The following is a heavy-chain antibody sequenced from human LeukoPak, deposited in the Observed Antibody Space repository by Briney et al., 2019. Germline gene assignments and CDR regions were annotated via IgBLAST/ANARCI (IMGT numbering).Heavy chain of an antibody. D-gene: IGHD5-24*01. CDR2: ISSSSSYI. CDR1: GFTFSSYT. V-gene: IGHV3-21*01. Sequence: GGSLRLSCAASGFTFSSYTMKWVRQAPGKGLEWVSSISSSSSYIYYADSVKGRFTISRDNAKNSLYLQVNSLRAEDTAVYYCAPAGGYNEFDYWGQGTLVTVSS. CDR3: APAGGYNEFDY. J-gene: IGHJ4*02.